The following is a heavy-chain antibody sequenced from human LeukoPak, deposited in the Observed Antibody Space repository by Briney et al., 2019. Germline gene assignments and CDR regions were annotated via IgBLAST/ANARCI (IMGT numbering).Heavy chain of an antibody. J-gene: IGHJ4*02. D-gene: IGHD6-6*01. Sequence: SETLSLTCTVSGGSISSYYWSWIRQPAGKGLEWIGRIYTSGSTIYNPSLKSRVTMSVDTSKNQFSLKLSSVTAADTAVYYCARSPHKYSSSKDFDYWGQGTLVTVSS. CDR1: GGSISSYY. CDR3: ARSPHKYSSSKDFDY. V-gene: IGHV4-4*07. CDR2: IYTSGST.